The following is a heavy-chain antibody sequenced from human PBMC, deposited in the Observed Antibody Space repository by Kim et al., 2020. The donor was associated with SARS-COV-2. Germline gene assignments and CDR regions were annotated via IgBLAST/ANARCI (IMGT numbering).Heavy chain of an antibody. CDR3: AKHPPFASSWLSSYYYYGMDV. D-gene: IGHD6-13*01. J-gene: IGHJ6*02. CDR1: GFTFSSYA. CDR2: ISGSGGST. V-gene: IGHV3-23*01. Sequence: GGSLRLSCAASGFTFSSYAMSWVRQAPGKGLEWVSAISGSGGSTYYADSVKGRFTISRDNSKNTLYLQMNSLRAEDTAVYYCAKHPPFASSWLSSYYYYGMDVWGQGTTVTVSS.